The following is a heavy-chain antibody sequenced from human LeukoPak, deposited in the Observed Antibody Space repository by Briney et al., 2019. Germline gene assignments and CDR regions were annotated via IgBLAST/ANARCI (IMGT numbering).Heavy chain of an antibody. CDR3: ARVAQKLERIAVAGTSEWRANWYFDL. D-gene: IGHD6-19*01. CDR2: IYNSGGT. J-gene: IGHJ2*01. Sequence: SETLSLTCTVSGGSITSSFYWSWIRQSPGKGLEWIGYIYNSGGTKYNPSLKSRLTISVDTSKNQFSLKLRSVTAADTAVYYCARVAQKLERIAVAGTSEWRANWYFDLWGRGTLVTVSS. CDR1: GGSITSSFY. V-gene: IGHV4-59*12.